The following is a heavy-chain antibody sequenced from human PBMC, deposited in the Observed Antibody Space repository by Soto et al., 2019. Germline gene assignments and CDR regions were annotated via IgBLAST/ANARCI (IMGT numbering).Heavy chain of an antibody. V-gene: IGHV4-4*07. D-gene: IGHD2-21*02. Sequence: PSETLSLTCNVSGDSIGRFYWSWIRQSAGKGLEWIGRVYSTGGVTYNPALKGRVTISLDRSNNHISLEMSSVTAADTAVYFCARDLSVTCLGIWGRVTRFTV. CDR1: GDSIGRFY. CDR3: ARDLSVTCLGI. CDR2: VYSTGGV. J-gene: IGHJ6*01.